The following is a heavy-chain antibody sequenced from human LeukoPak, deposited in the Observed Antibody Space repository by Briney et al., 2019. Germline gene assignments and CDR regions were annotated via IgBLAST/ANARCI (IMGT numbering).Heavy chain of an antibody. CDR2: ISSSSSYT. CDR3: AKDVDYYDSSGYYRGDVERYFDY. V-gene: IGHV3-11*05. J-gene: IGHJ4*02. D-gene: IGHD3-22*01. CDR1: GFTFSDYY. Sequence: GGSLRLSCAASGFTFSDYYMSWIRQAPGKGLEWVSYISSSSSYTNYADSVKGRFTISRDNAKNSLYLQMNSLRAEDTAVYYCAKDVDYYDSSGYYRGDVERYFDYWGQGTLVTVSS.